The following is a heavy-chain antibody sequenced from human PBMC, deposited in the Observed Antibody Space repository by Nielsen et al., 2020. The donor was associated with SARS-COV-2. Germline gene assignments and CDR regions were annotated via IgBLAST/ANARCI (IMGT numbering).Heavy chain of an antibody. D-gene: IGHD6-25*01. CDR3: SKDQDGGAATSNFYFDL. CDR1: GFSFTLYT. V-gene: IGHV3-21*01. CDR2: ITMSGRYM. J-gene: IGHJ2*01. Sequence: GESRKISCAASGFSFTLYTMNWVRQAPGKGLEWVESITMSGRYMYYADSLRGRFTVSRDNAENSLFLQMSSLRDEDTAVYYCSKDQDGGAATSNFYFDLWGRGTLVIVSS.